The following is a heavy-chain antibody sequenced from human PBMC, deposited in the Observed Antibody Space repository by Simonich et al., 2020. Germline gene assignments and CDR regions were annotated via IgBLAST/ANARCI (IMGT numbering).Heavy chain of an antibody. Sequence: EVQLVESGGGLVQPGGSLRLSCAASGFTFSSYEMNWVRQAPGKGLGWFSDSCSSGSTKYYADSVKGRFTISRDNAKNSLYLQMNSLRAEDTAVYYCARHYYGDYYFDYWGQGTLVTVSS. V-gene: IGHV3-48*03. J-gene: IGHJ4*02. CDR3: ARHYYGDYYFDY. CDR1: GFTFSSYE. D-gene: IGHD4-17*01. CDR2: SCSSGSTK.